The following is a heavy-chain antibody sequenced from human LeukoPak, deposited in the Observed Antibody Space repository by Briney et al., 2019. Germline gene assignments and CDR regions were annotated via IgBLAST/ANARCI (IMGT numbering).Heavy chain of an antibody. Sequence: GGSLRLSCAASGFTFSDYYMTWIRQAPGKGLEWISYMSSSGGTIYYADSVKGRFTVSRDNAKNSLYLQMNSLRAEDTAVYYCARGGFYDYVWGSYRYEDYWGQGTLVTVSS. J-gene: IGHJ4*02. D-gene: IGHD3-16*02. CDR1: GFTFSDYY. CDR3: ARGGFYDYVWGSYRYEDY. CDR2: MSSSGGTI. V-gene: IGHV3-11*01.